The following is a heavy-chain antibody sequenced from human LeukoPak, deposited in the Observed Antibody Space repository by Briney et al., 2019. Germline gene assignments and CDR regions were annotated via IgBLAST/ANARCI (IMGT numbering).Heavy chain of an antibody. CDR2: IGSSSSSI. D-gene: IGHD1-1*01. Sequence: PGGSLRLSCAASGFTFSSYEMNWVRQAPGKGLEWVSSIGSSSSSIYYADSVKGRFTISRDNAKNSLYLQMNSLRAEDTAVYYCARERQEDFDYWGQGTLVTVSS. CDR1: GFTFSSYE. J-gene: IGHJ4*02. V-gene: IGHV3-21*01. CDR3: ARERQEDFDY.